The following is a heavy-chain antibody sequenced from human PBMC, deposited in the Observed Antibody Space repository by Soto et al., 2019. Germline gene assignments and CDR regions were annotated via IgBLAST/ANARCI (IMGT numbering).Heavy chain of an antibody. CDR1: DDSISSYY. D-gene: IGHD3-22*01. J-gene: IGHJ4*02. Sequence: SETLSLTCTVSDDSISSYYWSWIRQPPGKGLEWIGYIHYSGSTNYNPSLKSRVTISVDTSKNQFSLKLSSVTAADTAVYYCARATYYYDSSDYWGLGALVTVSS. CDR3: ARATYYYDSSDY. CDR2: IHYSGST. V-gene: IGHV4-59*01.